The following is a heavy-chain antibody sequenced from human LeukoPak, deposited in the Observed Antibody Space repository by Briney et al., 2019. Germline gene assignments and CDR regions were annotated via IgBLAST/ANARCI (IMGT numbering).Heavy chain of an antibody. J-gene: IGHJ4*02. CDR2: MNPSNGNT. V-gene: IGHV1-8*01. D-gene: IGHD2-2*01. CDR3: ARGHWSGSTCYPFDY. CDR1: GYTLTSYD. Sequence: ASVKVSCKASGYTLTSYDINWVRQAAGQGLEWMGWMNPSNGNTGYAQEFQGRVAMTRDTSISTAYMELSSLKSDDTAVYFCARGHWSGSTCYPFDYWGQGTLVTVSS.